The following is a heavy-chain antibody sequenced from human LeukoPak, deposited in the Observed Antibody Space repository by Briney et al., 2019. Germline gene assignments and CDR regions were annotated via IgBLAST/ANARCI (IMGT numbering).Heavy chain of an antibody. J-gene: IGHJ5*02. D-gene: IGHD3-10*01. CDR3: ARDSIYYGSGMNWFDP. V-gene: IGHV1-69*04. CDR2: IVPILGIA. Sequence: SVKVSCKASGGTFSSYAISWVRQAPGQGLEWMGRIVPILGIANYAQKFQGRVTITADKSTSTAYMELSSLRSEDTVVYYCARDSIYYGSGMNWFDPWGQGTLVTVSS. CDR1: GGTFSSYA.